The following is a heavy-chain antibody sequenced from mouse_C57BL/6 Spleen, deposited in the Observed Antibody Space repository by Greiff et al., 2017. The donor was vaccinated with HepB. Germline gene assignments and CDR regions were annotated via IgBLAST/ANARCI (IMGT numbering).Heavy chain of an antibody. D-gene: IGHD2-5*01. CDR1: GYTFTSYW. CDR3: TSPLYYSNPWFAY. CDR2: IYPGNSDT. Sequence: EVQLQQSGTVLARPGASVKMSCKTSGYTFTSYWMHWVKQRPGQGLEWIGAIYPGNSDTSYNQKFKGKAKLTAVTSASTAYMELSSLTNEDSAVYYCTSPLYYSNPWFAYWGQGTLVTVSA. J-gene: IGHJ3*01. V-gene: IGHV1-5*01.